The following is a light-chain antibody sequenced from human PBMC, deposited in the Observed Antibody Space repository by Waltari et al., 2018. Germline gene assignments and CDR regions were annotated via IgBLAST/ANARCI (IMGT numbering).Light chain of an antibody. J-gene: IGLJ3*02. V-gene: IGLV4-69*01. Sequence: QLVLTQSPSASASLGASVKLTCTLSSGHSSNVVAWLQQRPEKGPRYLMKVNSDGSHSRGDEIPDRFSGSSAGAERYLTISHLQSEDEADYYCQTGGHGTWVFGGGTGLTVV. CDR1: SGHSSNV. CDR2: VNSDGSH. CDR3: QTGGHGTWV.